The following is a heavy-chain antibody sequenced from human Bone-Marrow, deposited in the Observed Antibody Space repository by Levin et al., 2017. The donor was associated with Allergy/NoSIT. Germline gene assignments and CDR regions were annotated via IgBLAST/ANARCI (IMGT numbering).Heavy chain of an antibody. Sequence: SQTLSLTCTVSGGSISSSSYYWGWIRQPPGKGLEWIGSIYYSGNTYYKPSLKSRVTISVDTSKNQFSLKLSSVTAADTAVYYCARLTYYYGSRSYSDFDSWGQGTLVTVSS. D-gene: IGHD3-10*01. CDR2: IYYSGNT. J-gene: IGHJ4*02. V-gene: IGHV4-39*01. CDR3: ARLTYYYGSRSYSDFDS. CDR1: GGSISSSSYY.